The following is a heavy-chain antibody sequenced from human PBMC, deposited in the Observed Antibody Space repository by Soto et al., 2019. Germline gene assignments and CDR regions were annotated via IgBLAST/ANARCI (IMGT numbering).Heavy chain of an antibody. CDR1: GFTFSSYA. CDR3: AKDGLVYSSGWYY. V-gene: IGHV3-23*01. D-gene: IGHD6-19*01. CDR2: ISGSGGST. Sequence: GESLKISCAASGFTFSSYAMSWVRQAPGKGLEWVSAISGSGGSTYYADSVKGRFTISRDNSKNTLYLQMNSLRAEDTAVYYCAKDGLVYSSGWYYWGQGTLVTVSS. J-gene: IGHJ4*02.